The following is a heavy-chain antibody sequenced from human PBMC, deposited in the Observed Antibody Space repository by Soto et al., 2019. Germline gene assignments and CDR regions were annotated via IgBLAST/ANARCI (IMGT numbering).Heavy chain of an antibody. CDR1: GYTFTSYY. J-gene: IGHJ5*02. V-gene: IGHV1-46*03. CDR2: INPSGGST. CDR3: GRVSPSDPRYGYVGTAWLAP. Sequence: ASVKVSCKASGYTFTSYYMHWVRQAPGQGLEWMGIINPSGGSTSYAQKFQGRVTMTRDTSTSTVYMELSSLRSEDTAVYYCGRVSPSDPRYGYVGTAWLAPWGQEPWSPSP. D-gene: IGHD5-18*01.